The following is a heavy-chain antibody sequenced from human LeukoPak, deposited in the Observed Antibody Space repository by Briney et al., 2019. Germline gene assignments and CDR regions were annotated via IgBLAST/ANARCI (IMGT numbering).Heavy chain of an antibody. V-gene: IGHV3-30*02. J-gene: IGHJ4*02. CDR3: AKDDSGSLAF. CDR2: IQFDGTIK. Sequence: QSGGSLRLSCAASGFSFSSYGMHWVRQAPDKGLEWVAFIQFDGTIKYYADSVKGRFTISRDNSKNTLYLQMNSLRSEDTAVYYCAKDDSGSLAFRGQGTLVTVSS. D-gene: IGHD3-3*02. CDR1: GFSFSSYG.